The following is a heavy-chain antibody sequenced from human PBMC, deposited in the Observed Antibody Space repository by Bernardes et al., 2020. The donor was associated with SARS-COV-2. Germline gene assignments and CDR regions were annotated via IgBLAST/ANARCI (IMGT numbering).Heavy chain of an antibody. J-gene: IGHJ4*02. CDR1: GGAVSSGSYY. D-gene: IGHD2-2*01. CDR3: ARGGSSLGYCRSTSCYVFSLAY. CDR2: VFYTGST. Sequence: SETLSLTCNVSGGAVSSGSYYWSWIRQPPGKGLEWIGYVFYTGSTNYNPSLKSRVTISMDTSKNQFSLKLESVTAVDTAVYYCARGGSSLGYCRSTSCYVFSLAYWGQGTLVTVSS. V-gene: IGHV4-61*01.